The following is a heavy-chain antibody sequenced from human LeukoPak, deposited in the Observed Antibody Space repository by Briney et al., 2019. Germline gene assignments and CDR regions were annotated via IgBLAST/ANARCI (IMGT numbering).Heavy chain of an antibody. J-gene: IGHJ4*02. D-gene: IGHD2-2*01. CDR2: IQSRNYGGTT. CDR1: GFTFNNYA. V-gene: IGHV3-49*04. Sequence: PGGSLRLSCAASGFTFNNYAMSWVRQAPGKGLEWVGFIQSRNYGGTTQHAASVKGRFTISRDDSKSIAYLQMNSLKTEDTAVYYCTASDHLYCSSISCHFDYWGQGTLVTVSS. CDR3: TASDHLYCSSISCHFDY.